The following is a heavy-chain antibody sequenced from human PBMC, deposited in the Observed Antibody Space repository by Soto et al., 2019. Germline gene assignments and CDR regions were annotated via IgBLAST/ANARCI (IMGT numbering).Heavy chain of an antibody. V-gene: IGHV3-30-3*01. CDR2: ISYDGSNK. CDR3: AREITIFFALGY. CDR1: GFTFSSYA. Sequence: QVQLVESGGGVVQPGRSLRLSCAASGFTFSSYAMHWVRQAPGKGLEWVAVISYDGSNKYYADSVKGRFTISRDNSKNTLYLQMNSLRAEDTAVYYCAREITIFFALGYWGQGTLVTVSS. D-gene: IGHD3-9*01. J-gene: IGHJ4*02.